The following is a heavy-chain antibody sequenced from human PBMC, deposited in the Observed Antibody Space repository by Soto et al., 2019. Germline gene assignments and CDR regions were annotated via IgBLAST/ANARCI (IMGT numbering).Heavy chain of an antibody. CDR1: GDSLSGYY. J-gene: IGHJ4*02. CDR3: ARGQVVAAQH. V-gene: IGHV4-59*01. CDR2: FYSSGSP. D-gene: IGHD2-15*01. Sequence: PSETLSLTCTVSGDSLSGYYWSWIRQTPGKGLEWIGYFYSSGSPHHNPSLKSRVTISEDRSKNQFYLKLSSVTAADTAVYYCARGQVVAAQHWGQGTLVTVSS.